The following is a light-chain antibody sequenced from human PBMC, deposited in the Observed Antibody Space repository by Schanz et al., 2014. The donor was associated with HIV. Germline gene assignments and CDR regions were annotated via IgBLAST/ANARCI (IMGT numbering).Light chain of an antibody. CDR2: KAS. CDR3: QQYYSYPRT. CDR1: QSINSW. J-gene: IGKJ1*01. Sequence: DIQMTQFPSTLSASVRDRVTITCRASQSINSWLAWYQQKPGKAPKLLIYKASTLESGVPSTFSGSGSGTEFTLTISSLQPDDFATYYCQQYYSYPRTFGQGTKVEIK. V-gene: IGKV1-5*03.